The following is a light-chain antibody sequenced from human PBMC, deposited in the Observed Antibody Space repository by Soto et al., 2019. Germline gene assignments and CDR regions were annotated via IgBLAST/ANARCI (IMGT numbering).Light chain of an antibody. Sequence: EIVLTQSPGTLSLSPGERATLSCRASQSVTSNYLAWYQQKPGQAPGLLIYGASNRATGIPDRFSGSGSGTDFTLTISRLEPQDFAVYYCQQYGSSPATFGQGTKLEIK. V-gene: IGKV3-20*01. J-gene: IGKJ2*01. CDR3: QQYGSSPAT. CDR2: GAS. CDR1: QSVTSNY.